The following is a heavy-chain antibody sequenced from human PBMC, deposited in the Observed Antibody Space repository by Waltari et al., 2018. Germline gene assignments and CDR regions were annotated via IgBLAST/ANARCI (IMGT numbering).Heavy chain of an antibody. CDR3: ASSSSTGGYNWFDP. V-gene: IGHV1-2*02. CDR2: INRNSGGT. D-gene: IGHD3-16*01. CDR1: GYTFTGYY. J-gene: IGHJ5*02. Sequence: QVQLVQSGAEVKKPGASVKVSCKASGYTFTGYYMHWVRQAPGQGLEWMGWINRNSGGTNYAQKFQGRVTMTRDTSISTAYMELSRLRSDDTAVYYCASSSSTGGYNWFDPWGQGTLVTVSS.